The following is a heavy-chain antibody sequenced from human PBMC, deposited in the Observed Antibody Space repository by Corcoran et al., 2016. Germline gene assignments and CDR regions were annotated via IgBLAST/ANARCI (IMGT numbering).Heavy chain of an antibody. V-gene: IGHV3-49*05. D-gene: IGHD7-27*01. J-gene: IGHJ3*02. Sequence: EVQLVESGGGLVKPGQSLTLACTASGFTFSDYVMTWFRQAPGQGLEWVGFIRSKAYGGTREYAASVKGRFSISRDDSNRIVYLKMNSLKTDDTGVDYCTRVPGNWGAENAFDIGGQGARVTGSS. CDR2: IRSKAYGGTR. CDR1: GFTFSDYV. CDR3: TRVPGNWGAENAFDI.